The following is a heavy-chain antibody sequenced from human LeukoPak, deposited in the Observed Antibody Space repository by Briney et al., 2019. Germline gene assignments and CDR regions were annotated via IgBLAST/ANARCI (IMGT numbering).Heavy chain of an antibody. CDR2: ISYDGSNK. D-gene: IGHD2-2*01. V-gene: IGHV3-30-3*02. J-gene: IGHJ4*02. CDR3: AKSGVVPAAMDEDYFDY. CDR1: GFTFSSYA. Sequence: PGRSLRLSCAASGFTFSSYAMHWVRQAPGKGLEWVAVISYDGSNKYYADSVKGRFTISRDNSKNTLYLQMNSLRAEDTAVYYCAKSGVVPAAMDEDYFDYWGQGTLVTVSS.